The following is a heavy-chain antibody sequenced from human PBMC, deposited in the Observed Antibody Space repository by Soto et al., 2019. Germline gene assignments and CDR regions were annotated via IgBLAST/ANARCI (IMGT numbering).Heavy chain of an antibody. D-gene: IGHD1-26*01. J-gene: IGHJ5*02. V-gene: IGHV4-59*01. CDR1: GGSISSCY. Sequence: SETLSLTCTVSGGSISSCYWSWIRQPPGKGLEWIGYIYYIGSTNYNPSLKSRVTMSVDTSKNQFSLKLSSVTAADTAVYYCARGLRIVGATNWFDPWGQGTLVTVSS. CDR2: IYYIGST. CDR3: ARGLRIVGATNWFDP.